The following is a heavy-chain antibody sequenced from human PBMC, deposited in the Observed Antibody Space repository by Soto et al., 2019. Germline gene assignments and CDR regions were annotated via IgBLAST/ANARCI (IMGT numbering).Heavy chain of an antibody. CDR1: GFTLSNYP. D-gene: IGHD1-1*01. CDR2: ISSSSSTI. CDR3: ARGHQLSRAADY. V-gene: IGHV3-48*02. J-gene: IGHJ4*02. Sequence: EVQLVESGGGLVQPGGSLRLSCAASGFTLSNYPMNWVRQAAGKGLEWISYISSSSSTIYYADSVKGRFTIPRDNAKNSLYLQINSLKDEDTAVHYCARGHQLSRAADYWGQGTLVTVSS.